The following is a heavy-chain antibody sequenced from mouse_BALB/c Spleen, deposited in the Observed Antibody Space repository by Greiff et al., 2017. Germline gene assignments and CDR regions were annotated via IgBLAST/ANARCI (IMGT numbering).Heavy chain of an antibody. V-gene: IGHV1-66*01. CDR3: ACYDD. J-gene: IGHJ2*01. CDR1: GYSFTSHY. D-gene: IGHD1-1*01. CDR2: IFPGSGNT. Sequence: QVQLQQSGPELVKPGASVTISCKSSGYSFTSHYIHWVKQRPGQGLEWIGCIFPGSGNTKYNEKFKGKATLTADTSSSTAYMQRSSLTSEDSAVYFCACYDDWGGGTTLTVSS.